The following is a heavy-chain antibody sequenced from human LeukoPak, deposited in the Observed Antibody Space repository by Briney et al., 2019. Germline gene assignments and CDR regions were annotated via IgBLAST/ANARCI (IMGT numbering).Heavy chain of an antibody. J-gene: IGHJ5*02. CDR2: IIPIFGTA. D-gene: IGHD3-3*01. Sequence: GASVKVSCKASGGAFSSYAISWVRQAPGQGLEWMGRIIPIFGTANYAQKFQGRVTITTDESTSTAYMELSSLRSEDTAVYYCARDNFGVVRFRRVGTPGFDPWGQGILVTVSS. V-gene: IGHV1-69*05. CDR3: ARDNFGVVRFRRVGTPGFDP. CDR1: GGAFSSYA.